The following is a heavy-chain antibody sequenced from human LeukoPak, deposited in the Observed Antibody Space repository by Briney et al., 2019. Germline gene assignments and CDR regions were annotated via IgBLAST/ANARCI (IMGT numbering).Heavy chain of an antibody. CDR2: INPSGGT. CDR1: GGTFSSYA. CDR3: ARGDYDILTGWPY. V-gene: IGHV1-2*02. Sequence: GSSVKVSCKASGGTFSSYAISWVRQAPGQGLEWMGWINPSGGTNYAQKFQGRVTMTRDTSINTAYMDLSRLRSDDTAVYYCARGDYDILTGWPYWGQGTLVTVSS. J-gene: IGHJ4*02. D-gene: IGHD3-9*01.